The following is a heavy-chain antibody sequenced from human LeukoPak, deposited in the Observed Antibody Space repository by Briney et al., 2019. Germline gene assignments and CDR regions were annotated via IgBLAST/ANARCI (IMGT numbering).Heavy chain of an antibody. CDR2: VDPEDGET. J-gene: IGHJ3*02. V-gene: IGHV1-69-2*01. CDR1: GYTFTDYY. Sequence: ASVKVSCKVSGYTFTDYYMHWVQQAPGKGLEWMGLVDPEDGETIYAEKFQGRVTITADTSTDTAYMELSSLRSEDTAVYYCATDIVVVPAAIEAFDIWGQGTMVTVPS. CDR3: ATDIVVVPAAIEAFDI. D-gene: IGHD2-2*01.